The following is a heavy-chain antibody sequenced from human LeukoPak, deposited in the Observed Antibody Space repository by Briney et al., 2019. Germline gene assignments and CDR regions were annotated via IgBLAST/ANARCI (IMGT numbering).Heavy chain of an antibody. D-gene: IGHD3-3*01. CDR1: GGSVSSGSYY. CDR2: MFYTGTT. J-gene: IGHJ4*02. V-gene: IGHV4-61*01. CDR3: VRGGSGYPFDY. Sequence: PSETLSLTCTVSGGSVSSGSYYWSWIRQPPGKGLEWIGYMFYTGTTNYNPSLKSRVTISADTSKNQFSLRLSSVTAADTAVYYCVRGGSGYPFDYWGQGILVTVSS.